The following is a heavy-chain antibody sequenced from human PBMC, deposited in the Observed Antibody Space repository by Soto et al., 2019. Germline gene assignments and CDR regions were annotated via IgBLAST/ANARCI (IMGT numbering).Heavy chain of an antibody. CDR2: ISYDGSNK. J-gene: IGHJ6*02. CDR3: ARTIRKYYYYYGMDV. CDR1: GFTFSSYA. Sequence: VGSLRLSCAASGFTFSSYAMHWVRQAPGKGLEWVAVISYDGSNKYYADSVKGRFTISRDNSKNTLYLQMNSLRAEDTAVYYCARTIRKYYYYYGMDVWGQGTTVTVSS. V-gene: IGHV3-30-3*01. D-gene: IGHD4-17*01.